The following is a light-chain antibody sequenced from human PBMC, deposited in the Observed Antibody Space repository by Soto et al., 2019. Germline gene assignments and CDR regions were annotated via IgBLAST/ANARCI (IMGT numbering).Light chain of an antibody. CDR1: QSVTGSY. CDR2: RAS. V-gene: IGKV3-20*01. Sequence: EIVLTQSPGTLSLSPVERATLSCRASQSVTGSYLAWYQQKPGQAPKSLIYRASSRATGIPDRFSGSGSGTDFTLTISRLEPEDFAVYYCQQYGSSPLTFGGGPKVEIK. CDR3: QQYGSSPLT. J-gene: IGKJ4*02.